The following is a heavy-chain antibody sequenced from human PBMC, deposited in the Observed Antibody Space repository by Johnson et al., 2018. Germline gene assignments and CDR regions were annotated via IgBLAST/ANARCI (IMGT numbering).Heavy chain of an antibody. CDR2: ISWNSGSI. CDR3: AKSYDSSGYYPDAFDI. V-gene: IGHV3-9*01. CDR1: GFTLNDHA. Sequence: VQLVQSGGGLVQPGKSLRLSCAGSGFTLNDHAMHWVRQGPGKGLEWVAGISWNSGSIGYADSVKGRFTISRDNAKNSLYLQMNSLRAEDTALYYCAKSYDSSGYYPDAFDIWGQGTMVTVSS. D-gene: IGHD3-22*01. J-gene: IGHJ3*02.